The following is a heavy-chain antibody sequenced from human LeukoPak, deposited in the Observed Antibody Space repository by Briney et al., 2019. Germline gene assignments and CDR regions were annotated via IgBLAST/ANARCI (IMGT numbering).Heavy chain of an antibody. D-gene: IGHD6-6*01. CDR1: GFTFSGYS. J-gene: IGHJ4*02. CDR2: ISSSSSYI. V-gene: IGHV3-21*01. CDR3: ARGIYSSSSAVDY. Sequence: PGGSLRLSCAASGFTFSGYSMNWVRQAPGKGLEWVSSISSSSSYIYYADSVKGRFTISRDNAKNSLYLQMNSLRAEDTAVYYCARGIYSSSSAVDYWGQGTLVTVSS.